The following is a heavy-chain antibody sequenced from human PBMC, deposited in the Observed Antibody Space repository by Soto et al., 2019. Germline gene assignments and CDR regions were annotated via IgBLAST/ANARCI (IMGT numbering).Heavy chain of an antibody. CDR2: MNANVDAT. V-gene: IGHV1-8*01. Sequence: QVQLVQSGAEVKKPGASVKVSCKASGFTFASNDINWVRQAPGQGLQWMGWMNANVDATDSPQEFKGRVSMTWNASISTAYLELQNLISDDTAVYYCAREVVVGGSLWLDPWGQGSLVTVSS. CDR1: GFTFASND. CDR3: AREVVVGGSLWLDP. J-gene: IGHJ5*02. D-gene: IGHD2-15*01.